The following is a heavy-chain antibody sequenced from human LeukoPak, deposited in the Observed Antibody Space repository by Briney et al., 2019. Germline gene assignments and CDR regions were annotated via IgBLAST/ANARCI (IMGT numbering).Heavy chain of an antibody. D-gene: IGHD2-2*02. Sequence: ASVRVSCTTSGYTFTAHYLHWVRQAPGQRPEWVGRIDPASGGTHSTQKFQGRVTVTRDTSTTTVDMELSGLRSDDTAVYYCARGTGPYTTSRFDFWRQGTLVTVSS. CDR3: ARGTGPYTTSRFDF. V-gene: IGHV1-2*02. CDR2: IDPASGGT. J-gene: IGHJ4*02. CDR1: GYTFTAHY.